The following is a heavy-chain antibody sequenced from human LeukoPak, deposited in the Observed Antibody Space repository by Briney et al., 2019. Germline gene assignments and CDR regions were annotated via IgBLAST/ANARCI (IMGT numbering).Heavy chain of an antibody. CDR3: ARGLPDYDFWSGYLGAFDI. CDR1: GGSISSYY. V-gene: IGHV4-4*07. Sequence: SETLSLTCTVSGGSISSYYWSWIRQPAGKGLEWIGRIYTSGSTNYNPSLKSRVTMSVDASKNQFSLKLSSVTAADTAVYYCARGLPDYDFWSGYLGAFDIWGQGTMVTVSS. CDR2: IYTSGST. J-gene: IGHJ3*02. D-gene: IGHD3-3*01.